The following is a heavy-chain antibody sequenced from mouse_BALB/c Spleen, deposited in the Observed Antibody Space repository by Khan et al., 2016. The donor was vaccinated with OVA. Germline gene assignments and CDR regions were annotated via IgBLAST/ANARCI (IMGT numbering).Heavy chain of an antibody. Sequence: EVELVESGPSLVKPSQTLSLTCSVPGDSLTSGYWNWLRKFPGNKLEYMGSIRYSGNSYYNPSLNSRISIPRHPSKNQYYLPLNSVTTEDTATFYCACELRGFAYWGQGTLVTVSA. V-gene: IGHV3-8*02. D-gene: IGHD1-1*01. CDR3: ACELRGFAY. CDR1: GDSLTSGY. CDR2: IRYSGNS. J-gene: IGHJ3*01.